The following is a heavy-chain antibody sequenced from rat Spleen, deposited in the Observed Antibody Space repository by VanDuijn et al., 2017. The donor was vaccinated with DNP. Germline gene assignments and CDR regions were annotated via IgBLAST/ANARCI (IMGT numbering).Heavy chain of an antibody. V-gene: IGHV5-7*01. D-gene: IGHD1-10*01. CDR3: ARGENNYIYWYFDF. CDR2: INYDGRST. CDR1: GFTFSDYY. J-gene: IGHJ1*01. Sequence: EVQLVESGGGLVQPGRSMKLSCVASGFTFSDYYMAWVRQAPTKGLEWVATINYDGRSTYYRDSVKGRFTISRDNAKNTQYLQMDSLRSEDTATYYCARGENNYIYWYFDFWGPGTMVTVSS.